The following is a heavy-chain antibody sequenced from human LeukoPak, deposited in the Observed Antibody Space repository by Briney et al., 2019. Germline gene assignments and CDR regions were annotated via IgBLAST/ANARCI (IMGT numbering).Heavy chain of an antibody. CDR2: INYDGSKE. V-gene: IGHV3-30*02. Sequence: GGSLRLSCAASGFTFSRFGMHWVRQAPGKGLEWVTFINYDGSKEYYADSVRGRFTISRDSSKNTLYLQMNSLRAEDTAVYYCAKDEVVPSYYYIDVWGKGTTVTVSS. CDR1: GFTFSRFG. J-gene: IGHJ6*03. D-gene: IGHD2-2*01. CDR3: AKDEVVPSYYYIDV.